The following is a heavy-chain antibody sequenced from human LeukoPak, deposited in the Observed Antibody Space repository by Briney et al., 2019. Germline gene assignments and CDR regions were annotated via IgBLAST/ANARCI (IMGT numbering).Heavy chain of an antibody. D-gene: IGHD3/OR15-3a*01. Sequence: QSGGSLRLSCAASGFTFSSYEMNWVRQAPGKGLEWVSYISSSGSTIYYADSVKGRFTISRDNAKNSLYLQMNSLRAEDTAVYYCARAMAPWTGGNWFDPWGQGTLVTVSS. CDR3: ARAMAPWTGGNWFDP. CDR2: ISSSGSTI. J-gene: IGHJ5*02. V-gene: IGHV3-48*03. CDR1: GFTFSSYE.